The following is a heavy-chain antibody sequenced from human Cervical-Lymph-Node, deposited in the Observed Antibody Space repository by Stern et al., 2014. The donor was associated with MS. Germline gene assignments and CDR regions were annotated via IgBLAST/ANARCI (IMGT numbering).Heavy chain of an antibody. Sequence: VQLVESGGGLVKPGGSLRLSCAASGFTFSTYSMNWVRQAPGQGLEWVSSIRTTSAYIYYGDAVKGRFTISRDNANNLVHLHMNSLRAEDTAVYYCVRGEGQQTSNFYGMDVWGQGTTVTVSS. J-gene: IGHJ6*02. V-gene: IGHV3-21*01. CDR3: VRGEGQQTSNFYGMDV. CDR1: GFTFSTYS. CDR2: IRTTSAYI.